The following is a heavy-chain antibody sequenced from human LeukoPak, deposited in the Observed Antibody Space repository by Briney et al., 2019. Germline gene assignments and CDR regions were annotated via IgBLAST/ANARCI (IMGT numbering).Heavy chain of an antibody. Sequence: AGGSLRLSCAASGFTFSSYAMSWVRQAPGKGLEWVSAISGSGGSTYYADSVKGRFTISRDNSKNTLYLQMNSLRAEDTAVYYCARGVRFSDPGDDWGQGTLVTVSS. J-gene: IGHJ4*02. CDR1: GFTFSSYA. D-gene: IGHD3-16*01. CDR2: ISGSGGST. CDR3: ARGVRFSDPGDD. V-gene: IGHV3-23*01.